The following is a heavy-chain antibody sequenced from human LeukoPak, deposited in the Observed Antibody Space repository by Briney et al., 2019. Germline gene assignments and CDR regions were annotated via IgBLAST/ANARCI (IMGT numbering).Heavy chain of an antibody. J-gene: IGHJ4*02. D-gene: IGHD4-17*01. CDR1: GYTFTGYY. CDR2: INPNSGGT. V-gene: IGHV1-2*02. CDR3: ARARDQGATVTTNFDY. Sequence: ASVKVSCKASGYTFTGYYMHWVRQAPGQGLEWMGWINPNSGGTNYAQKFQGRVTMTRDTSISTAYMELSRLRSDDTAVYYCARARDQGATVTTNFDYWGQGTLVTVSS.